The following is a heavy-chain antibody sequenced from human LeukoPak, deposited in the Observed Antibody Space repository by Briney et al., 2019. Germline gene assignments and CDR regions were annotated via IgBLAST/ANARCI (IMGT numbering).Heavy chain of an antibody. CDR3: ARADFYGSGSHPPGGFDY. D-gene: IGHD3-10*01. J-gene: IGHJ4*02. CDR1: GFTFSTYA. Sequence: PGRSLRLSCAASGFTFSTYAMHWVRQAPGKGLEWVAVMSYDGSNTYYADSVKGRFTISRDSSKNTLYLQMSSLRAEDTGVYYCARADFYGSGSHPPGGFDYWGQGTLVTVSS. V-gene: IGHV3-30*04. CDR2: MSYDGSNT.